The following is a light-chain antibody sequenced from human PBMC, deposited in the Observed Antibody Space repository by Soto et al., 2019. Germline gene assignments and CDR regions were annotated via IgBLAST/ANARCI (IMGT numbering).Light chain of an antibody. J-gene: IGKJ4*01. Sequence: DIQMTQSPSSLSASVGDRVTITCRASQSVSTYLNXXXQXFGXXXXXXXXXXXTLQSGVTSRFSASGSGTEFTLTLSSLQPEDFATYYCQQLNSYPLTFGGGTKVDIK. CDR3: QQLNSYPLT. CDR1: QSVSTY. V-gene: IGKV1-9*01. CDR2: XXX.